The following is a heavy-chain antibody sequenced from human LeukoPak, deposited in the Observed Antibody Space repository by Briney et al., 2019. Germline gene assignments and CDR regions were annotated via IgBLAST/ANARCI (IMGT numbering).Heavy chain of an antibody. CDR1: GFTFDDYA. D-gene: IGHD3-10*01. CDR2: IRWNSASV. J-gene: IGHJ4*02. Sequence: RRSLRLSCAASGFTFDDYAMHWVRQGPGKALEWVSYIRWNSASVGYADSVKGRFTISRDSAKNSLYLLMNSLTPEDTALYYCAKAKYDYGSGSYSPFDNWGQGIRVTVSS. CDR3: AKAKYDYGSGSYSPFDN. V-gene: IGHV3-9*01.